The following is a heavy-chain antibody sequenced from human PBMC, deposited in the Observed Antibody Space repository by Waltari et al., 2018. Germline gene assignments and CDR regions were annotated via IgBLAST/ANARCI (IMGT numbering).Heavy chain of an antibody. J-gene: IGHJ4*02. CDR3: VSGGWGFYFDY. CDR2: ISSSTTYI. D-gene: IGHD7-27*01. V-gene: IGHV3-21*01. CDR1: GFRFGSYS. Sequence: EVQLVESGGGLVKPGGSLRLSCGASGFRFGSYSMNWVRQAPGKGLEWVSSISSSTTYIHYADSVKGRFTISRDNAKNSLYLQMNSLRVEDTAVYYCVSGGWGFYFDYWGQGTVVTVSS.